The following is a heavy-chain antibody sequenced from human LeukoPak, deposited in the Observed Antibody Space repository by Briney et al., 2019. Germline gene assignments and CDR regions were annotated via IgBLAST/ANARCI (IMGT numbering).Heavy chain of an antibody. CDR3: ARGGYCSGTSCSYYGMDV. CDR2: INHSGST. V-gene: IGHV4-34*01. CDR1: GGSFSGYY. Sequence: SETLSLTCVVYGGSFSGYYWSWIRQPPGKGLEWIGEINHSGSTNYNPSLKSRVTISVDTSKNQFSLKLSSVTAADTAVYYCARGGYCSGTSCSYYGMDVWGQGTTVTVSS. D-gene: IGHD2-2*01. J-gene: IGHJ6*02.